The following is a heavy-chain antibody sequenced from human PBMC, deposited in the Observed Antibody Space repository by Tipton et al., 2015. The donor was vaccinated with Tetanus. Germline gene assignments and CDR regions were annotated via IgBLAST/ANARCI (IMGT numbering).Heavy chain of an antibody. V-gene: IGHV4-59*01. CDR2: IYYSGST. D-gene: IGHD4-11*01. J-gene: IGHJ5*02. CDR3: VRVQDWFGP. Sequence: TLSLTCTVSGGSISSYYWSWIRQPPGKGLEWIGYIYYSGSTNYNPSLKSRVTISVDTSKNQFSLKLSSVTAADTAVYYCVRVQDWFGPWGQGPLVAVSS. CDR1: GGSISSYY.